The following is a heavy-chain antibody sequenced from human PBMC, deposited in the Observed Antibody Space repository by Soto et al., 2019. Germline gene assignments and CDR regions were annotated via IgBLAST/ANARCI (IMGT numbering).Heavy chain of an antibody. V-gene: IGHV4-59*08. D-gene: IGHD1-26*01. CDR1: GGSIGSSNW. CDR2: IYYSGST. Sequence: PSETLSLTCAVSGGSIGSSNWWSWIRQPPGKGLEWIGYIYYSGSTNYNPSLKSRVTKSVDTSKNQFSLKLSSVTAADTAVYYCARRYGGNLDYWGQGTLVTVSS. J-gene: IGHJ4*02. CDR3: ARRYGGNLDY.